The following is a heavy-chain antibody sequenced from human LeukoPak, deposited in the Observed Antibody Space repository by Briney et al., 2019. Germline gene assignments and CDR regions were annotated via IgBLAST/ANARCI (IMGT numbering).Heavy chain of an antibody. J-gene: IGHJ6*02. CDR3: ARVMMGATKSNYNYYVMDV. CDR2: IISHGGST. Sequence: GGSLRLSCAASGFTVSSYTMRWVRQAPGKGLEYVAAIISHGGSTYYANSVQGRFTISRDNSKNTLYLQMGSLRAEDKAVYYCARVMMGATKSNYNYYVMDVWGQGTTVTVSS. V-gene: IGHV3-64*01. D-gene: IGHD1-26*01. CDR1: GFTVSSYT.